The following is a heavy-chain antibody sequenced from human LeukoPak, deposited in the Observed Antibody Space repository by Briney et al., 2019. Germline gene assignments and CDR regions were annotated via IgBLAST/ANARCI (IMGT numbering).Heavy chain of an antibody. J-gene: IGHJ1*01. CDR2: ITSDGST. V-gene: IGHV3-23*01. CDR3: AKGPPSSSAQYFQH. Sequence: GGSLRLSCRASGFTFRNYAMSWVRQAPGKGLEWVSGITSDGSTYYADSVKGRFTISRDNSKNTLFLQMNSLRAEDTAVYYCAKGPPSSSAQYFQHWGQGTLVTVSS. CDR1: GFTFRNYA. D-gene: IGHD6-6*01.